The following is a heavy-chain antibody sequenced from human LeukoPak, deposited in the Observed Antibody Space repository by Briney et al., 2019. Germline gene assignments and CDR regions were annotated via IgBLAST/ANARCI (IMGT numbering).Heavy chain of an antibody. V-gene: IGHV3-53*01. Sequence: GGSLRLSCAASGFTVSSNYMSWVRQAPGKGLEWVAVIYFGGSTYYTDSVQGRFTISRDNSKNTLYLQMRSLRAEDTAVYYCARDQGIAAAGWGYFDYWGQGTLVTVSS. CDR1: GFTVSSNY. J-gene: IGHJ4*02. CDR2: IYFGGST. CDR3: ARDQGIAAAGWGYFDY. D-gene: IGHD6-13*01.